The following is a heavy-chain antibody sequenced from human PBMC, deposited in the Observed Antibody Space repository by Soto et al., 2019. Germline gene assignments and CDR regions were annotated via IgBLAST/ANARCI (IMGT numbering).Heavy chain of an antibody. V-gene: IGHV3-9*01. CDR1: GFTFDDYA. CDR2: ISWDSGSI. D-gene: IGHD2-21*01. CDR3: AKVQGDGYNLPYHCFDS. Sequence: GGSLRLSCAASGFTFDDYAMHWVRLAPGKGLEWVSGISWDSGSIGYADSVKGRFTISRDNAKNSLFLQMNSLRAEDTALYYCAKVQGDGYNLPYHCFDSWGQGILATVSS. J-gene: IGHJ5*01.